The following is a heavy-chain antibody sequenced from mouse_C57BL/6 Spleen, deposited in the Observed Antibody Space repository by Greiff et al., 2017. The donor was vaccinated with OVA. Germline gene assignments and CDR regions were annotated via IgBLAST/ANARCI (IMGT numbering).Heavy chain of an antibody. CDR2: ISNLAYSI. D-gene: IGHD3-1*01. Sequence: EVKVEESGGGLVQPGGSLKLSCAASGFTFRDYGMAWVRQAPRKGPEWVAFISNLAYSIYYADTVTGRFTISRENAKNTLYLEMSSLRSEDTAMYYCARQTSYYYAMDYWGQGTSVTVSS. CDR1: GFTFRDYG. V-gene: IGHV5-15*04. CDR3: ARQTSYYYAMDY. J-gene: IGHJ4*01.